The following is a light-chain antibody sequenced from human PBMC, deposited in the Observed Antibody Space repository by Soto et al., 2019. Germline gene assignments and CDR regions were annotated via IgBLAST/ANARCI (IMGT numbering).Light chain of an antibody. J-gene: IGKJ1*01. CDR2: AAS. Sequence: DIQMTQSPSSLSASVGDRVTMTCHASQGISNYLAWYQQKPGKVPKLLIYAASTLQSGVPSRFSGSGSGTDFTLTISSLQPEDVATYYCQKYNSAITFGQGTKVDIK. V-gene: IGKV1-27*01. CDR1: QGISNY. CDR3: QKYNSAIT.